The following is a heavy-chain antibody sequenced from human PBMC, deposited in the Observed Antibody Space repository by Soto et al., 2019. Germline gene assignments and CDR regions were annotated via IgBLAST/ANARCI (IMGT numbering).Heavy chain of an antibody. Sequence: GGSLRLSCTASGFTFGDYAMSWFRQAPGKGLEWVGFIRSKAYGGTTEYAASVKGRFTISRDDSKSIAYLQMNILKTEDTAVYYCTRATSTLLNWFDPWGQGTLVTVSS. CDR2: IRSKAYGGTT. CDR1: GFTFGDYA. V-gene: IGHV3-49*03. CDR3: TRATSTLLNWFDP. J-gene: IGHJ5*02.